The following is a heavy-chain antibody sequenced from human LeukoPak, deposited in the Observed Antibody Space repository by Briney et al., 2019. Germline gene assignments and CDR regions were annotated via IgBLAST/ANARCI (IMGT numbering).Heavy chain of an antibody. CDR2: IYYSGSA. D-gene: IGHD6-19*01. V-gene: IGHV4-59*12. CDR3: ARDPSSRIAVAGTGY. Sequence: SETLSLTCTVSGGSISSYYWSWIRQPPGKGLEWIGYIYYSGSANYNPSLKSRVTISVDTSKNQFSLKLSSVTAADTAVYYCARDPSSRIAVAGTGYWGQGTLVTVSS. CDR1: GGSISSYY. J-gene: IGHJ4*02.